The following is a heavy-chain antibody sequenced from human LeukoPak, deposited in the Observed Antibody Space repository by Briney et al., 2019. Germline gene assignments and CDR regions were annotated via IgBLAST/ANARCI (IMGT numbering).Heavy chain of an antibody. Sequence: SETLSLTCTVSGGSISSYHWSWIRQPPGKGLEWIGYIYYSGSTNYNPSLKSRVTISVDTSKDQFSLKLSSVTAADTAVYYCARSPPYSSSWNDYWGQGTLVTVSS. CDR1: GGSISSYH. CDR3: ARSPPYSSSWNDY. J-gene: IGHJ4*02. V-gene: IGHV4-59*01. CDR2: IYYSGST. D-gene: IGHD6-13*01.